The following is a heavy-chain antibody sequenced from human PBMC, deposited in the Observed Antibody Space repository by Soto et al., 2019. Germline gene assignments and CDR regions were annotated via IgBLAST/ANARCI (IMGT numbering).Heavy chain of an antibody. V-gene: IGHV4-59*08. J-gene: IGHJ5*02. Sequence: QVQLQESGPGLVRPSETLSLTCTVSGASIRTSYFTWIRQPPGKGLEWIAYIYHSGTTNHNPSLNSRVTISADTSKNQLSLRLNSVTAADTAVYYCASLPAVPGSLAWFDPWGQGTLVIVSS. CDR3: ASLPAVPGSLAWFDP. CDR1: GASIRTSY. D-gene: IGHD3-10*01. CDR2: IYHSGTT.